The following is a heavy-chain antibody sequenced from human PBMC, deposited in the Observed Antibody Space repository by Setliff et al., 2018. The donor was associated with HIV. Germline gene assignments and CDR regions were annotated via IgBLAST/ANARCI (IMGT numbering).Heavy chain of an antibody. CDR1: GGSISSSSYY. J-gene: IGHJ6*03. D-gene: IGHD6-13*01. V-gene: IGHV4-39*01. CDR3: ARGRYRSRWYASDHYYIDV. CDR2: IYYRGST. Sequence: PSETLSLTCTVSGGSISSSSYYWGWIRQPPRKGLQWIGSIYYRGSTYYNPSLKSRVTISVDTSKNQFSLKLRSVTAADTALYYCARGRYRSRWYASDHYYIDVWGKGTTGTVSS.